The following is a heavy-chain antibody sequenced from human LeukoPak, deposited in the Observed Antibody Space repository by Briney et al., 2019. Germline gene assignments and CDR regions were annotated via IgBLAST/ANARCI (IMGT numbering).Heavy chain of an antibody. CDR1: GGSISSSSYY. Sequence: SETLSLTCTVSGGSISSSSYYWGWIRQPPGKGLEWIGSIYYSGSTYYNPSLKSRVTISVDTSKNQFSLKLSSVTAADTAVYYCARARAYCGGDCYLGGDYWGQGTLVTVSS. V-gene: IGHV4-39*07. CDR2: IYYSGST. CDR3: ARARAYCGGDCYLGGDY. D-gene: IGHD2-21*02. J-gene: IGHJ4*02.